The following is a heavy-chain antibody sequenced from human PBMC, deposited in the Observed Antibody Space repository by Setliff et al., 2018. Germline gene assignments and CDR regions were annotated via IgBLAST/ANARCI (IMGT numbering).Heavy chain of an antibody. J-gene: IGHJ6*02. Sequence: NPSETLSLTCVVSGGSISSSNWWSWVRQPPGKGLEWIGEINHSGSTNYNPSLKSRVTISVDTSKNQFSLKLSSVTAADTAVYYCARKVGRKWFGELLYYYYYGMDVWGQGTTVTVSS. CDR1: GGSISSSNW. V-gene: IGHV4-4*02. CDR3: ARKVGRKWFGELLYYYYYGMDV. D-gene: IGHD3-10*01. CDR2: INHSGST.